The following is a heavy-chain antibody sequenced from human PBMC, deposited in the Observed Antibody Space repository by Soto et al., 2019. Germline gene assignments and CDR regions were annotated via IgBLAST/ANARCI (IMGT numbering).Heavy chain of an antibody. V-gene: IGHV4-4*02. J-gene: IGHJ4*02. CDR2: IYHSGST. D-gene: IGHD3-10*01. Sequence: QVQLQESGPGLVKPSGTLSLTCAVSGASISSSNWWSWVRQPPGKGLEWIGEIYHSGSTNYNPSLTSRVTRSVDKSRNQFSLKLSSVTAADTAVYYCARRWGEGRVDYWGQGTLVTVSS. CDR1: GASISSSNW. CDR3: ARRWGEGRVDY.